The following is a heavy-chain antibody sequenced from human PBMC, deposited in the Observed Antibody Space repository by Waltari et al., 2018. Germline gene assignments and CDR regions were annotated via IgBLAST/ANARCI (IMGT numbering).Heavy chain of an antibody. CDR3: ARDVVGALDY. Sequence: EVQLVESGGGLVQPGGSLRLSCAASGFTFSNYWMAWVRQAPGKGLEWVANINQDGSEKNCVDSVRCRFTISRDNAKNSLYLQMSSLRAEDTAVYYCARDVVGALDYWGQGTLVPVSS. CDR1: GFTFSNYW. D-gene: IGHD1-26*01. CDR2: INQDGSEK. J-gene: IGHJ4*02. V-gene: IGHV3-7*01.